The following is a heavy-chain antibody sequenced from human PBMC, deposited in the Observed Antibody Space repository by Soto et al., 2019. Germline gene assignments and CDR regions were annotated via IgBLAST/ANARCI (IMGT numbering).Heavy chain of an antibody. Sequence: GGSLRLSCSASVFTFSSYGMHWVRQAPGKGLEWVAVISYDGSNKYYADSVKGRFTISRDNSKNTLYLQMNRLRAEDTAVYYCAKDLTDIVVVPAARGYYYYGMDVWGQGTTVTVSS. V-gene: IGHV3-30*18. CDR3: AKDLTDIVVVPAARGYYYYGMDV. CDR2: ISYDGSNK. D-gene: IGHD2-2*01. CDR1: VFTFSSYG. J-gene: IGHJ6*02.